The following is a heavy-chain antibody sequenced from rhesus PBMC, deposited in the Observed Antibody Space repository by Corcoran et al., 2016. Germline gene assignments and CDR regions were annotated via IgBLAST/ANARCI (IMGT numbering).Heavy chain of an antibody. V-gene: IGHV4-122*02. CDR1: GYSISSGYG. Sequence: QLQLQESGPGLVKPSETLSLTCAVSGYSISSGYGWSWIRQPPGKGLEWIGYISYSGSTSYNPSLKVRVTISRDTSKNQFSLKLSSVTAADTAVYYCARDTLYYYSGSPIDYWGQGVLVTVSS. CDR2: ISYSGST. CDR3: ARDTLYYYSGSPIDY. D-gene: IGHD3-16*01. J-gene: IGHJ4*01.